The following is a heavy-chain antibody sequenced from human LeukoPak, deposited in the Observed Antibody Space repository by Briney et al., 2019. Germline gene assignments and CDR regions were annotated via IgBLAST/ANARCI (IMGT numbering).Heavy chain of an antibody. Sequence: GASVKVSCKASGGTFSSYAISWVRQAPGQGLEWMGRIIPIFGIANYAQKFQGRVTITADKSTSTAYMELSSLRSEDTAVYYCARVPRIQGYYYYGMDVWGQGTTVTVSS. CDR1: GGTFSSYA. CDR3: ARVPRIQGYYYYGMDV. CDR2: IIPIFGIA. V-gene: IGHV1-69*04. D-gene: IGHD5-18*01. J-gene: IGHJ6*02.